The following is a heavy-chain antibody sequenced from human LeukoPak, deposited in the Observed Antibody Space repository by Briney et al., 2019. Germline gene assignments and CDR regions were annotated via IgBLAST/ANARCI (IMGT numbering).Heavy chain of an antibody. CDR1: GFTFSSYW. CDR3: ACYGSGSPLNAFDI. J-gene: IGHJ3*02. V-gene: IGHV3-74*01. D-gene: IGHD3-10*01. CDR2: INSDGSST. Sequence: GGSLRLSCAASGFTFSSYWMHWVRQAPGKGLVWVSRINSDGSSTSYADSVKGRFTISRDNAKNTLYLQMNSLRAEDTAVYYCACYGSGSPLNAFDIWGQGTMVTVSS.